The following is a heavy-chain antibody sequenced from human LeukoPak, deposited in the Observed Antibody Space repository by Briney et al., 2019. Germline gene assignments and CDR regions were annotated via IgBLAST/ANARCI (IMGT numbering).Heavy chain of an antibody. Sequence: SETLSLTCTASGGSISSYYWSWIRQPPGKGLEWIGYIYYSGSTNYNPSLKSRVTISVDTSKNQFSLKLSSVTAADTAVYYCARDRYYYGMDVWGQGTTVTVSS. CDR2: IYYSGST. CDR3: ARDRYYYGMDV. J-gene: IGHJ6*02. V-gene: IGHV4-59*01. CDR1: GGSISSYY.